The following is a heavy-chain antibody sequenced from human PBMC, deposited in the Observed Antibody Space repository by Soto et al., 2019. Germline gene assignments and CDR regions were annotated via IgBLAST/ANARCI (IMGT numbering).Heavy chain of an antibody. D-gene: IGHD2-2*01. CDR3: ARGESTSCLNSDY. J-gene: IGHJ4*02. Sequence: GGSLRLSCAASGFTFSNYSMSWVRQAPGKGLEWVSSISSSGSTIYYADSVKGRFTISRDNAKNSLYLQMNSLRAEDTAVYYCARGESTSCLNSDYWGQGTLVTVSS. CDR2: ISSSGSTI. CDR1: GFTFSNYS. V-gene: IGHV3-11*01.